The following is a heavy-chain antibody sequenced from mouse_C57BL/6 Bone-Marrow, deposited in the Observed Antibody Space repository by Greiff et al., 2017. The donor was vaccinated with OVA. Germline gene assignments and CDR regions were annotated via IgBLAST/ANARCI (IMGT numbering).Heavy chain of an antibody. CDR1: GFTFSNYW. Sequence: EVQRVESGGGLVQPGGSMKLSCVASGFTFSNYWMNWVRQSPEKGLEWVAQIRLKSDNYATHYAESVKGRFTISRDDSKSSVYLQMNNLRAEDTGIYYCTADGYWYFDVWGTGTTVTVSS. CDR2: IRLKSDNYAT. J-gene: IGHJ1*03. V-gene: IGHV6-3*01. D-gene: IGHD2-3*01. CDR3: TADGYWYFDV.